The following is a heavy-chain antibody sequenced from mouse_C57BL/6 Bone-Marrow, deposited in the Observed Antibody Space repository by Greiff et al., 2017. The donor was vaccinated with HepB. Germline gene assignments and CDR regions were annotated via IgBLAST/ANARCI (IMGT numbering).Heavy chain of an antibody. CDR1: GYTFTSYW. D-gene: IGHD1-1*01. Sequence: ESGAELARPGASVKLSCKASGYTFTSYWMQWVKQRPGQGLEWIGAIYPGDGDTRYTQKFKGKATLTADKSSSTAYMQLSSLASEDSAVYYCASTRSFDYWGQGTTLTVSS. CDR3: ASTRSFDY. V-gene: IGHV1-87*01. CDR2: IYPGDGDT. J-gene: IGHJ2*01.